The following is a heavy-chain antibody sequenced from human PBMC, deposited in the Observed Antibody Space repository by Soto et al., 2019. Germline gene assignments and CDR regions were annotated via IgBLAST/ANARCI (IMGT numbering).Heavy chain of an antibody. J-gene: IGHJ4*02. CDR2: IYPAVPT. V-gene: IGHV3-53*02. CDR1: GFTVSGMF. Sequence: EVSLVETGGGLIHPGGSLRLSCAASGFTVSGMFMNWVRQAPGKGLEWVSVIYPAVPTYYADSVKGRFTISRDNSKNTLFLQLNNLRAEDTAVYYCARDADSSGLHYWGQGILVTVSS. D-gene: IGHD6-19*01. CDR3: ARDADSSGLHY.